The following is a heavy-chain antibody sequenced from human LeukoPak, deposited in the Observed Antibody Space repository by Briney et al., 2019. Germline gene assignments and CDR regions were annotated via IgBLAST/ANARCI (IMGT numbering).Heavy chain of an antibody. D-gene: IGHD3-3*01. CDR3: ARGSNYDFWTGYFDY. CDR2: IFYSGST. Sequence: SETLSLTCIVSGGSISSSNYYWGWIRQPPGKGLEWIGSIFYSGSTYYNPSLKSRVTISVDTSKNQFSLNLNSVTAADTAVYYCARGSNYDFWTGYFDYWGQGALVTVTS. V-gene: IGHV4-39*07. J-gene: IGHJ4*02. CDR1: GGSISSSNYY.